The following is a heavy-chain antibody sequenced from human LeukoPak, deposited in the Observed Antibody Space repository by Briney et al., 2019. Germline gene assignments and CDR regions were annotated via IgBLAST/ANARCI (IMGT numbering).Heavy chain of an antibody. Sequence: ASVKVSCKASGYTFTNYDISWVRQAPGQGLEWMGWISAYNDNTNYAQKLQGRVTMTTDTSTSPAYMELRSLRSDDTAVYYCARERSGSYSQPLDYFDYWGQGTLVTVSS. CDR2: ISAYNDNT. CDR1: GYTFTNYD. D-gene: IGHD1-26*01. J-gene: IGHJ4*02. CDR3: ARERSGSYSQPLDYFDY. V-gene: IGHV1-18*01.